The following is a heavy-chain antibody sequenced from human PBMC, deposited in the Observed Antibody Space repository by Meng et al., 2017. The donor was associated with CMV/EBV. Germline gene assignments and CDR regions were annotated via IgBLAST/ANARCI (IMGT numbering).Heavy chain of an antibody. J-gene: IGHJ4*02. Sequence: LRLQPSGPGLVKASGTPPLDCSVSGASSNSANNIWGWIRQPPGKGLEWIASIYYSKSTYYNPSLKSRVTIAVDTSKNQFSLRLSSVTAADTAVYYCARHGMWLIRNAYWGQGTLVTVSS. CDR1: GASSNSANNI. V-gene: IGHV4-39*07. D-gene: IGHD2-21*01. CDR3: ARHGMWLIRNAY. CDR2: IYYSKST.